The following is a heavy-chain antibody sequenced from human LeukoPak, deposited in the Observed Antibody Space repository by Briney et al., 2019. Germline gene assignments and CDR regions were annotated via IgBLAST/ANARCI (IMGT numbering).Heavy chain of an antibody. V-gene: IGHV1-18*01. CDR1: GYTFTSYG. J-gene: IGHJ4*02. D-gene: IGHD3-22*01. CDR2: ISAYNGNT. Sequence: GASVKVSCKASGYTFTSYGISWVRQAPGQGVEWMGWISAYNGNTNYAQKLQGRVTMTTDTSTSTAYMELRSLRSDDTAVYYCARVTSYYYDGSGYYCFDYWGQGTLVTVSS. CDR3: ARVTSYYYDGSGYYCFDY.